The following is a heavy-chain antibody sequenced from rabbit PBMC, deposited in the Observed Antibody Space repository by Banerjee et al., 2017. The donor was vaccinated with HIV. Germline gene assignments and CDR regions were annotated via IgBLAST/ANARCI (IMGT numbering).Heavy chain of an antibody. V-gene: IGHV1S40*01. Sequence: QSLEESGGDLVKPGASLTLTCTASGFSFSSDYYMCWVRQAPGKGLEWIACIYAGSNGSTYYASWAKGRFTISKTSSTTVTLQMTSLTAADTATYFCARDLAGVIGWNFGLWGQGTLVTVS. CDR3: ARDLAGVIGWNFGL. CDR2: IYAGSNGST. D-gene: IGHD4-1*01. CDR1: GFSFSSDYY. J-gene: IGHJ4*01.